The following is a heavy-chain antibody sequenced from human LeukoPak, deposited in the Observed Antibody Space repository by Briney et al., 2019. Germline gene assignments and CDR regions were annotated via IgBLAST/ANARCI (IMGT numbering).Heavy chain of an antibody. CDR1: GFGFSNFW. Sequence: GGSLRLSCAASGFGFSNFWMSWVRQAPGKGLEWVSAISGSGGSTYYADSVKGRFTISRDNSKNTLYLQMNSLRAEDTAVYYCAKNYNSGSYYAADYWGQGTLVTVSS. V-gene: IGHV3-23*01. D-gene: IGHD1-26*01. CDR3: AKNYNSGSYYAADY. CDR2: ISGSGGST. J-gene: IGHJ4*02.